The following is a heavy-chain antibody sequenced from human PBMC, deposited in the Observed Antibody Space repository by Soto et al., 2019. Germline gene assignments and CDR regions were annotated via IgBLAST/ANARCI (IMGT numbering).Heavy chain of an antibody. CDR3: ARVEEGGDSSGYYPNDAFDI. D-gene: IGHD3-22*01. J-gene: IGHJ3*02. V-gene: IGHV1-8*01. Sequence: ASVKVSCKASGYTFTSYDINWVRQATGQGLEWMGWMNPNSGNTGYAQKFQGRVTMTRNTSISTAYMELSSLRSEDTAVYYCARVEEGGDSSGYYPNDAFDIWGQGTMVTVSS. CDR1: GYTFTSYD. CDR2: MNPNSGNT.